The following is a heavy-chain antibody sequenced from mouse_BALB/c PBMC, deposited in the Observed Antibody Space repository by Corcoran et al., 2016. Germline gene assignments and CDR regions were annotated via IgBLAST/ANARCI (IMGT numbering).Heavy chain of an antibody. D-gene: IGHD1-1*01. CDR2: INTYTGEP. V-gene: IGHV9-1*02. CDR3: ARDYVSSPYAMDY. J-gene: IGHJ4*01. Sequence: QIQLVQSGPELKKPGETVKISCKASGYTFTNYGMNWVKQAPGKGLKWMGWINTYTGEPTYADAFKGRFAFSLETSASTAYLQINNLKNEDMATYFCARDYVSSPYAMDYWGQGTSFTVSS. CDR1: GYTFTNYG.